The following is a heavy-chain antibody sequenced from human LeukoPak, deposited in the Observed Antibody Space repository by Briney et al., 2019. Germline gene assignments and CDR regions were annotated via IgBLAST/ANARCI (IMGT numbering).Heavy chain of an antibody. D-gene: IGHD5-24*01. CDR2: ISYNSETA. CDR1: GFTFSVYA. J-gene: IGHJ3*02. Sequence: PGGSLRLSCAASGFTFSVYAMNWVRQTPGKGLEWVSYISYNSETAHYADSVRGRFTISRDNAKNSLYLQMNSLRAEDTAVYYCTGSGDGAFDTWGQGTLVTVSS. CDR3: TGSGDGAFDT. V-gene: IGHV3-48*04.